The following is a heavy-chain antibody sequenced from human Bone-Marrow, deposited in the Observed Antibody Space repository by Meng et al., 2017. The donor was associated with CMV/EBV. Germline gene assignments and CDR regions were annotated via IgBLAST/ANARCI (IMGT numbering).Heavy chain of an antibody. CDR1: GGSFSGHY. CDR3: ASGRGGGYNPLY. V-gene: IGHV4-34*01. Sequence: SETLSLTCGVHGGSFSGHYWSCSRQSAGMGLEWIGEINEHGITDDKPSLKNRVTIPIDTSQIQFSLNLTSMTHADSAVYYCASGRGGGYNPLYWGQGSLVTVSS. D-gene: IGHD5-24*01. J-gene: IGHJ4*02. CDR2: INEHGIT.